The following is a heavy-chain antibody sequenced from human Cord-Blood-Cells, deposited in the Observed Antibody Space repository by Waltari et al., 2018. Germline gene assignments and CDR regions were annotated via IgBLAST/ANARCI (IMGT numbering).Heavy chain of an antibody. J-gene: IGHJ3*02. Sequence: QLQLQESGPGLVKPSETLSLTCPVSGGSISNSSYYWGWSRQPPGKGLEWIGSIYYSGSTYYNPSLKSRVTISVDTSKNQFSLKLSSVTAADTAVYYCARRGDGSGSYYAFDIWGQGTMVTVSS. D-gene: IGHD3-10*01. V-gene: IGHV4-39*01. CDR3: ARRGDGSGSYYAFDI. CDR1: GGSISNSSYY. CDR2: IYYSGST.